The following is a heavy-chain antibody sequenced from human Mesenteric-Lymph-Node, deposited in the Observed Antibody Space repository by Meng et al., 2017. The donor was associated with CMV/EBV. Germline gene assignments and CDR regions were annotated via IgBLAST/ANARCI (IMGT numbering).Heavy chain of an antibody. CDR3: ASGALLDF. CDR1: DGYVRSGGYY. Sequence: SLNCTVFDGYVRSGGYYWTWIRQHPGKGLEWIGYIHYSGRTYYNPSLKSRLTISADTSKNQFSLRLGSVTAADTAVYYCASGALLDFWGQGTLVTVSS. CDR2: IHYSGRT. V-gene: IGHV4-31*03. J-gene: IGHJ4*02.